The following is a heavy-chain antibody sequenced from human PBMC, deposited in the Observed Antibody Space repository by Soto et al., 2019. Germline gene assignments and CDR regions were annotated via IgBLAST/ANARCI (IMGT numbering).Heavy chain of an antibody. D-gene: IGHD2-21*02. CDR1: GGSISGYY. CDR3: ARDLWGYCGTDCYPLDV. CDR2: MYNTGST. Sequence: NPSETLSLTYTVSGGSISGYYWSWIRQPPGKGLEWIGYMYNTGSTVYNPSFKSRVTISVDTSKNQFSLKLNSVTAADTAVYYCARDLWGYCGTDCYPLDVWGQGTTVTVSS. V-gene: IGHV4-59*01. J-gene: IGHJ6*02.